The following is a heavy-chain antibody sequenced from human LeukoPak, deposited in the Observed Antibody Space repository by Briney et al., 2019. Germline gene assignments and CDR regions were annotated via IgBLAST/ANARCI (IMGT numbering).Heavy chain of an antibody. Sequence: GASVKVSCKVSGYTLTELSMHWVRQAPGQGLEWMGRIIPILGIANYAQKFQGRVTITADKSTSTAYMELSSLRSEDTAVYYCARGSFFGEAPSDYWGQGTLVTVSS. CDR3: ARGSFFGEAPSDY. J-gene: IGHJ4*02. CDR1: GYTLTELS. V-gene: IGHV1-69*04. CDR2: IIPILGIA. D-gene: IGHD3-10*01.